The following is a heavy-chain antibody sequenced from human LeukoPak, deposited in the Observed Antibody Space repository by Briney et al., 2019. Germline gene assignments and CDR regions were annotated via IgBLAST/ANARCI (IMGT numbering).Heavy chain of an antibody. V-gene: IGHV4-30-4*08. D-gene: IGHD3-9*01. CDR2: IYYSGST. Sequence: SQTLSLTCTVSGGSISSGDYYWSWIRQPPGKGLEWIGYIYYSGSTYYNPSLKSRVTISVDTSKNQFSLKLSSVTAADTAVYYCASSRKASGWGYYDILTGFLHRGQGTLVTVSS. CDR3: ASSRKASGWGYYDILTGFLH. CDR1: GGSISSGDYY. J-gene: IGHJ4*02.